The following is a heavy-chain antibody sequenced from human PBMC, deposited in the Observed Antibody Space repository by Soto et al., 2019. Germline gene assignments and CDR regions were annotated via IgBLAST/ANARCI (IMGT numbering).Heavy chain of an antibody. Sequence: QVQLVESGGGVVRPGRSLRLSSAASGFTFSKYGMHWVRQAPGKGLEWVAVIWYDGINKYYADSVKGRFTISRDNSKNTMSIQMNRMRGENKVVYYFAISANDYSHSSLVNYWGQGTLFTVSS. D-gene: IGHD4-4*01. J-gene: IGHJ4*02. V-gene: IGHV3-33*01. CDR3: AISANDYSHSSLVNY. CDR2: IWYDGINK. CDR1: GFTFSKYG.